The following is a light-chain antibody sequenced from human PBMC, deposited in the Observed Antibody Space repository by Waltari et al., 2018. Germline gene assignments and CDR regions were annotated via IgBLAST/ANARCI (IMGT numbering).Light chain of an antibody. J-gene: IGLJ3*02. CDR1: TPNIGNND. Sequence: QSVLTPPPSASAAPGQKATISCSGTTPNIGNNDVSCSQQLPGKAPKLLIYDNNKRPSGIPDRFSGSKAGTSATLGITGLQTGDEADYYCGTWDSSLSANWVFGGGTKLTVL. V-gene: IGLV1-51*01. CDR2: DNN. CDR3: GTWDSSLSANWV.